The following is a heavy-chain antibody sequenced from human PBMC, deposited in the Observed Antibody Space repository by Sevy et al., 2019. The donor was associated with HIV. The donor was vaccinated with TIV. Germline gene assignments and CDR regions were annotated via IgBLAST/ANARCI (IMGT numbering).Heavy chain of an antibody. CDR3: ARDPGYSGYDSGALTYYFDY. CDR1: GFSFSNYG. V-gene: IGHV3-30*02. J-gene: IGHJ4*02. Sequence: GGSLRLSCEAFGFSFSNYGMHWVRQAPGKGPEWVSSIRLDGNDKQYADSVKGRFTISRDNSKNTLNLQMNSLRAEDTAVYYCARDPGYSGYDSGALTYYFDYWGQGTLVTVSS. CDR2: IRLDGNDK. D-gene: IGHD5-12*01.